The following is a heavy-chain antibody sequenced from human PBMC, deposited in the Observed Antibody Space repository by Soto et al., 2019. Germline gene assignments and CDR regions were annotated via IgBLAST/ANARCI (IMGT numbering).Heavy chain of an antibody. CDR1: GGGNLRDYR. Sequence: QVQLVQSGAEVKEPGSSVKVSCKASGGGNLRDYRTTWVRGDPGQGLEWMGGIIPKLGYANYAQNFQGRVTVTADEPTNTVYMELRSLRSDDTAGYYCARGGAGYNFGAVYGGQGTPVTVSS. CDR2: IIPKLGYA. V-gene: IGHV1-69*01. D-gene: IGHD5-12*01. J-gene: IGHJ4*02. CDR3: ARGGAGYNFGAVY.